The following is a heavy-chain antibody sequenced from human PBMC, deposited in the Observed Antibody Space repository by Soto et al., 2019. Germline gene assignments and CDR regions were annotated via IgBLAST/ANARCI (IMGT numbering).Heavy chain of an antibody. J-gene: IGHJ6*02. CDR2: IIPILGTA. D-gene: IGHD6-13*01. Sequence: GASLKVSCKASGGTFSSYAISWVRQAPGQGLEWMGGIIPILGTANYAQKFQGRVTITADKSTSTAYMELSSLRSEDTAVDYCASRSPPQQLEGSYYYYGMDVWGQGTTVTVS. V-gene: IGHV1-69*10. CDR1: GGTFSSYA. CDR3: ASRSPPQQLEGSYYYYGMDV.